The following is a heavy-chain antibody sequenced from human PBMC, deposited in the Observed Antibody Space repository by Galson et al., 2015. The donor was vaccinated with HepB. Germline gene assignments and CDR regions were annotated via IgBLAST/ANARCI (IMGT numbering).Heavy chain of an antibody. V-gene: IGHV1-69*04. CDR3: ARERGIAVAGLVPFDY. D-gene: IGHD6-19*01. CDR1: GGTFNSHT. CDR2: IIPILGIL. Sequence: SVKVSCKASGGTFNSHTISWVRQAPGQGLEWMGRIIPILGILNIAQKFQGRVTITADKSTNTAYMELSSLRSEDTAVYYCARERGIAVAGLVPFDYWGQGTLVTVSS. J-gene: IGHJ4*02.